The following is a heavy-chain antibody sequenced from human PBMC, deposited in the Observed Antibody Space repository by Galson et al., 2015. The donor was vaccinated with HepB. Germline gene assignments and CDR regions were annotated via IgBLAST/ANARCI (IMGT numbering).Heavy chain of an antibody. D-gene: IGHD6-19*01. CDR3: LGHSSDWYRSL. J-gene: IGHJ4*02. CDR1: GGSLSGSDYY. V-gene: IGHV4-39*01. CDR2: ISYSGTT. Sequence: ETLSLTCTVSGGSLSGSDYYWGWVRQPPGKGLEWIGTISYSGTTYYNPSLKSRVTVSVDTSKSQFSLKLTSLTAADTAVYYCLGHSSDWYRSLWGQGTLVTVSS.